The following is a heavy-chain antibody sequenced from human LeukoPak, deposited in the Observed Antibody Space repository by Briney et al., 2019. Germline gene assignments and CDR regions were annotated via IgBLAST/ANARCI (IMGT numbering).Heavy chain of an antibody. V-gene: IGHV3-23*01. J-gene: IGHJ6*03. Sequence: GGSLRLSCAASGFTFSSYAMNWVRQAPGRGLKWVSGFSGSGGTTYYADSVKGRFTISRDNSKNTLDLQMSSLRAEETTVYYCANGNRCTSPNCLGYYYFYMDVWGKGTTVTVSS. CDR3: ANGNRCTSPNCLGYYYFYMDV. CDR2: FSGSGGTT. D-gene: IGHD2-8*01. CDR1: GFTFSSYA.